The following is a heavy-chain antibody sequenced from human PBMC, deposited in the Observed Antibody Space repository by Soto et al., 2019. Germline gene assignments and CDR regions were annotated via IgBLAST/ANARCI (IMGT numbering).Heavy chain of an antibody. V-gene: IGHV2-5*02. CDR2: IYWDADK. CDR3: ARESRRFFDC. D-gene: IGHD2-2*01. Sequence: QITLKESGPTLAKPTQTLTLTCTFSGFSLSTTGVCVGWIRQPPGKALEWLAIIYWDADKRYSPSLKSRLTITKDTSNNQVVLTMTNMDPVDTATYYCARESRRFFDCWGQGTLVTVSS. CDR1: GFSLSTTGVC. J-gene: IGHJ4*02.